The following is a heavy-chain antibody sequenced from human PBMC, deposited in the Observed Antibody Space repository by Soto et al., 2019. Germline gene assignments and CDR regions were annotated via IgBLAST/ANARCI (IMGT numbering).Heavy chain of an antibody. CDR2: ISWNGGII. V-gene: IGHV3-9*01. D-gene: IGHD6-19*01. CDR3: AKAMSSGWPKYFDY. Sequence: EVQLVESGGGLVQPGRSLRLSCAASGFTYDDHGMHWVRQAPGKGLEWVSGISWNGGIIGYVDSVKGRFTISRDNAKKSMYLQLNRLRVEDTALYYCAKAMSSGWPKYFDYWGQGTLVTVSS. CDR1: GFTYDDHG. J-gene: IGHJ4*02.